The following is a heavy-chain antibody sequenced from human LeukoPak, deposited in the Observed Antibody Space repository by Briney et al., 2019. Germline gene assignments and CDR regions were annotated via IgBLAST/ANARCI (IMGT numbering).Heavy chain of an antibody. CDR2: ISGSGGST. V-gene: IGHV3-23*01. CDR3: AKGDVVVSTVRS. J-gene: IGHJ5*02. CDR1: GFTFSSYA. Sequence: GGSLRLSCAASGFTFSSYAMSWVRQAPGKGLEWVSAISGSGGSTYYADSVKGRSTISRDNSKNTLYLQMNSLRAEDTAVYYCAKGDVVVSTVRSWGQGTLVTVSS. D-gene: IGHD2-15*01.